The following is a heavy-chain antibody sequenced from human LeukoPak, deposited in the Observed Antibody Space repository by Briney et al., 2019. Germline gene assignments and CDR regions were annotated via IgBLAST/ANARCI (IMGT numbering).Heavy chain of an antibody. CDR1: GFTFSSYA. V-gene: IGHV3-23*01. D-gene: IGHD6-19*01. J-gene: IGHJ5*02. Sequence: GGSLRLSCAASGFTFSSYAMSWVRQALGKGLDWVSAISGSGDSTYYADSVKGRFTISRDNSKNTLYLQMNRLRAEDTAIYYCAKDSRSSGWYNWFDPWGQGTLVTVSS. CDR3: AKDSRSSGWYNWFDP. CDR2: ISGSGDST.